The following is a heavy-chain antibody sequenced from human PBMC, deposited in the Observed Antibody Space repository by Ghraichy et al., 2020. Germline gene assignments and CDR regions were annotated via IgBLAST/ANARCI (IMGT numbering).Heavy chain of an antibody. Sequence: GGSLRLSCAASGFTFSSYWMSWVRQAPGKGLEWVANIKQDGSEKYYVDSVKGRFTISRDNAKNSLYLQMNSLRAEDTAVYYCARAGPGDFWSGYPHYFDYWGQGTLVTVSS. CDR3: ARAGPGDFWSGYPHYFDY. CDR1: GFTFSSYW. CDR2: IKQDGSEK. V-gene: IGHV3-7*01. D-gene: IGHD3-3*01. J-gene: IGHJ4*02.